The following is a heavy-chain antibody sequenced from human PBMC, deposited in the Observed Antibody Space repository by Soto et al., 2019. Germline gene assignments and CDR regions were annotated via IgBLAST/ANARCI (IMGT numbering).Heavy chain of an antibody. CDR1: RFTFASYN. V-gene: IGHV3-21*01. Sequence: GGSVRLSCASSRFTFASYNMLWVRQAPGKGLEWVASIGTRSDVYYADSVKGRFTISRDNAKSSMALQMNSLRAEDTGVYYCAREETAWPLAYGLDVWGQGTTVTVSS. J-gene: IGHJ6*02. CDR3: AREETAWPLAYGLDV. D-gene: IGHD2-21*02. CDR2: IGTRSDV.